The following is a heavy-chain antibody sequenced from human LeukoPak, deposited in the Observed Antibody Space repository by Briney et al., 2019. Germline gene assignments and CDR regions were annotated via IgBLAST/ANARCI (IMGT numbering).Heavy chain of an antibody. Sequence: GGSLRLSCAASGFTFSSYGMHWVRQAPGKGLEWVAFIRYDGSNKYYADSVKGRFTISRDNSKNTLYLQMNSLRAEDTAVYYCARSGIAAAGKELYYYYYMDVWGKGTTVTVSS. CDR3: ARSGIAAAGKELYYYYYMDV. CDR2: IRYDGSNK. CDR1: GFTFSSYG. V-gene: IGHV3-30*02. D-gene: IGHD6-13*01. J-gene: IGHJ6*03.